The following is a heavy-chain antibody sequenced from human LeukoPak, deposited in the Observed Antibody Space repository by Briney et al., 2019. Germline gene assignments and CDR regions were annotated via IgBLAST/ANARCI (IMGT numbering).Heavy chain of an antibody. CDR2: IYTSGST. J-gene: IGHJ5*02. CDR1: GGSISSGSYY. Sequence: SETLSLTCTVSGGSISSGSYYWSWIRQPAGKGLEWIGRIYTSGSTNYNPSLKSRVTISVDTSKNQFSLKLSSVTAADTAVYYCARHVPSYNWFDPWGQGTLVTVSS. CDR3: ARHVPSYNWFDP. V-gene: IGHV4-61*02.